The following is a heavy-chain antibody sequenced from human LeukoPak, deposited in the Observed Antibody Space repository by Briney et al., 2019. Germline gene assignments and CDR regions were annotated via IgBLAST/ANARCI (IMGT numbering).Heavy chain of an antibody. V-gene: IGHV3-74*01. D-gene: IGHD6-13*01. CDR1: GFTFSSYW. Sequence: PGGSLRLSCAASGFTFSSYWMNWVRQAPGKGLVWVSRIASDGSSTTYADSVKGRFSISRDNSKNTLYLQMNSLRAEDTAVYYCAKDQDRSSSWFDYWGQGTLVTVSS. J-gene: IGHJ4*02. CDR2: IASDGSST. CDR3: AKDQDRSSSWFDY.